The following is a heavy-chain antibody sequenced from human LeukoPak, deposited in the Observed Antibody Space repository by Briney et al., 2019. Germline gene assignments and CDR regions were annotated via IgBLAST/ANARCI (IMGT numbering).Heavy chain of an antibody. V-gene: IGHV4-31*03. J-gene: IGHJ4*02. CDR3: ARGLTSLGY. D-gene: IGHD3-9*01. CDR2: IYYSGST. Sequence: SETLSLTCTVSGGSVSSGGYYWSWIRQHPGKGLEWIGYIYYSGSTYYNPSPKSRVTISVDTSKNQFSLKLSSVTAADTAVYYCARGLTSLGYWGQGTLVTVSS. CDR1: GGSVSSGGYY.